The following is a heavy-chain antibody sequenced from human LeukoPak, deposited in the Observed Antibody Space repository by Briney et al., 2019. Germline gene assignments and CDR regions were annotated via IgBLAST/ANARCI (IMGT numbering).Heavy chain of an antibody. J-gene: IGHJ4*02. CDR3: ARIFDI. CDR1: GASFRSGGQY. CDR2: IFYNGKT. Sequence: SETLSLTCTISGASFRSGGQYWGWIRQTPGKGLEWIGDIFYNGKTNYNPALKSRVTISLDTPRSQFSLRMSSVTAADTGVYYCARIFDIWGRGTLVTVSS. V-gene: IGHV4-61*08.